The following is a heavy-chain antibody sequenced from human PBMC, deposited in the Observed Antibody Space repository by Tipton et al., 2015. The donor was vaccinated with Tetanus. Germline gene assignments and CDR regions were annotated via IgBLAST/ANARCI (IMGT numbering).Heavy chain of an antibody. CDR3: ATIGGACRRSHDY. Sequence: QLVQSGAEARKPGASVTISCTASGYTFSNYYLHWVRQAPGQGLEWMGMISPSGGSTTYAQKVQGRVTMSRDTSTSTVYLEVSDRRSEKAAVYFCATIGGACRRSHDYWGQGTHVTVSS. D-gene: IGHD2-21*02. CDR1: GYTFSNYY. V-gene: IGHV1-46*01. J-gene: IGHJ4*02. CDR2: ISPSGGST.